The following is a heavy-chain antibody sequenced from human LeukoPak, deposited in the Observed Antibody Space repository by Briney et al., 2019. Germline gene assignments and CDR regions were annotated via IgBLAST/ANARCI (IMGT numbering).Heavy chain of an antibody. CDR1: GFTFSSYW. CDR3: AREFDYYDSSPLDY. Sequence: PGGSLRLSCAASGFTFSSYWMSWVRQAPGKGLEWVANIKQDGSEKYYVDSVKGRFTISSDNAKNSLYLQMNSLRAEDTAVYYCAREFDYYDSSPLDYWGQGTLVTVS. D-gene: IGHD3-22*01. CDR2: IKQDGSEK. V-gene: IGHV3-7*01. J-gene: IGHJ4*02.